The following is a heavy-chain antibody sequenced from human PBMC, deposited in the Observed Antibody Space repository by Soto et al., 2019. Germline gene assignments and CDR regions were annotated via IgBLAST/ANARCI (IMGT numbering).Heavy chain of an antibody. Sequence: QVQLVQSGAEVKKPGSSVKVSCQTAGATFSSLGIGWVRQAPGQGLEWMGGIIPIFHAANYAQRFQGRVNLTADKSSSTVYMEWSGVRSEDTALYFCATERAYSVAVLVGYFDSWGQGTLVTVSS. J-gene: IGHJ4*02. CDR1: GATFSSLG. CDR3: ATERAYSVAVLVGYFDS. CDR2: IIPIFHAA. D-gene: IGHD2-8*02. V-gene: IGHV1-69*06.